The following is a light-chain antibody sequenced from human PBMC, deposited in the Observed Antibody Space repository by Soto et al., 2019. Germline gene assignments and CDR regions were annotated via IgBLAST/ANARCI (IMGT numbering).Light chain of an antibody. CDR3: QQCNDWPLT. J-gene: IGKJ4*01. CDR2: GAS. CDR1: QSISRT. Sequence: EILMTQSPATLSVSPGEGLTLSCRASQSISRTLAWYQQRPGQAPRLLIYGASSRATGVPARFSGSGSGTEFTLTISSLQSEDFAVYYCQQCNDWPLTFGGGTKVEIK. V-gene: IGKV3-15*01.